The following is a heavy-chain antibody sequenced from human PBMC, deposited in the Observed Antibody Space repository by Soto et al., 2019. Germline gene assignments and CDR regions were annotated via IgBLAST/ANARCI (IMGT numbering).Heavy chain of an antibody. Sequence: PGESLKISCAASGGTFSSYGMHWVRQAPGKGLEWVAIIRNDGSNRNYADSVKGRFTISRDNSKNTLYLQMDSLRAEDTAVYHCSRSYGSGWLIDFWGQGTLVTVSS. CDR3: SRSYGSGWLIDF. CDR1: GGTFSSYG. J-gene: IGHJ4*02. CDR2: IRNDGSNR. V-gene: IGHV3-33*01. D-gene: IGHD6-19*01.